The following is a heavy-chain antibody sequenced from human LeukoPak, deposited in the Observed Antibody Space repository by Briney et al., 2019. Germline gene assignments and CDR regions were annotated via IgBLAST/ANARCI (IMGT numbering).Heavy chain of an antibody. V-gene: IGHV4-34*01. CDR3: AREGRMSMGIEY. D-gene: IGHD4/OR15-4a*01. CDR2: INHGGST. J-gene: IGHJ4*02. CDR1: GGSLSGYY. Sequence: PSETLSLTCAVYGGSLSGYYWSWIRQSPGKGLEWIGEINHGGSTNYNPSFKSRVTMSVDTSKNHFSLKLSSVTAADTAVYFCAREGRMSMGIEYWGQGTLVTVSS.